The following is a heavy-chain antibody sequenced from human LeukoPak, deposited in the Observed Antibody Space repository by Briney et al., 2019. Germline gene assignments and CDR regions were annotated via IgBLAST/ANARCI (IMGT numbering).Heavy chain of an antibody. CDR1: GGSISSGSYY. Sequence: SQTLSLTCTVSGGSISSGSYYWSWIRQPAGKGLEWIGRIYTSGSTNYNPSLKSRVTISVDTSKNQFSLNLSSVTAADTAEYYWARGKWTPEVGYNFDSGGREPWSPSPQ. CDR3: ARGKWTPEVGYNFDS. J-gene: IGHJ4*02. V-gene: IGHV4-61*02. D-gene: IGHD1-1*01. CDR2: IYTSGST.